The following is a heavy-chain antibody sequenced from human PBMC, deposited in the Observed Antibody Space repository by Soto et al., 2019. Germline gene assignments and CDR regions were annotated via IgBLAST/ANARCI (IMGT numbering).Heavy chain of an antibody. D-gene: IGHD1-1*01. CDR3: ASGRGRMATTYFDY. V-gene: IGHV4-31*03. CDR2: IYYSGSA. J-gene: IGHJ4*02. Sequence: SETLSLTCTVSGGYITNGGYFWSWIRHHPGKGLEWIGYIYYSGSAYYNPSLKSRLTISVDTSKNHFSLKLSSVTAADTAMYYCASGRGRMATTYFDYWGQGTLVTVSS. CDR1: GGYITNGGYF.